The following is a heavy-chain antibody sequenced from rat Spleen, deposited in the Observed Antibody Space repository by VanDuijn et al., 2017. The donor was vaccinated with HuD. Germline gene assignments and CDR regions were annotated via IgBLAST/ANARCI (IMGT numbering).Heavy chain of an antibody. J-gene: IGHJ4*01. CDR3: ARHYGGYSEYVMDA. Sequence: EVQLQESGPGLVRPSQSLSLTCSVTGSSITSNYWGWIRKFPGNKMEWMAFISYSGTTTSNPSLQSRISTPRDTSKNQFFLQMDSVTTDDTATYYCARHYGGYSEYVMDAWGQGASVTVSS. CDR1: GSSITSNY. V-gene: IGHV3-1*01. D-gene: IGHD1-11*01. CDR2: ISYSGTT.